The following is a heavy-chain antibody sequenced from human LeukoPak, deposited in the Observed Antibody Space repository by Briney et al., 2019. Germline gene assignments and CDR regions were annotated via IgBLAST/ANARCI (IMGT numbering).Heavy chain of an antibody. CDR2: IYYTENK. Sequence: SETLSLTCTVSGASISSNSYYWGWVRQAPGKGLEWIASIYYTENKYHNPSLRSRVTISVDTSKNQFSLTLSSVTAADTAVCYCARLESAAAGNRWFDPWGQGILVTVSS. V-gene: IGHV4-39*07. D-gene: IGHD6-13*01. CDR3: ARLESAAAGNRWFDP. J-gene: IGHJ5*02. CDR1: GASISSNSYY.